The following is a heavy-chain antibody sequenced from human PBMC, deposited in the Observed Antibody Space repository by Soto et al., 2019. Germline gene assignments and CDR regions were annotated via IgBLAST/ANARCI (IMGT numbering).Heavy chain of an antibody. CDR2: TYYRSKWYN. D-gene: IGHD3-16*02. J-gene: IGHJ5*02. V-gene: IGHV6-1*01. CDR3: ARGLYYDYVWGSYRLNWFDP. Sequence: SQTLSLTCAISGDSVSGNSAAWNWIRQSPSRGLEWLGRTYYRSKWYNDYAVSVKSRITINPDTSKNQFSLQLNSVTPEDTAVYYCARGLYYDYVWGSYRLNWFDPWGQGTLVTVSS. CDR1: GDSVSGNSAA.